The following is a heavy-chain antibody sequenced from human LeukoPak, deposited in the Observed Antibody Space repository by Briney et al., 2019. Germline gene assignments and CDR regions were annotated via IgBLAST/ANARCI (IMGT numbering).Heavy chain of an antibody. CDR2: IYTSGST. CDR3: AREGYYYDSGGYYYVAFDY. D-gene: IGHD3-22*01. J-gene: IGHJ4*02. V-gene: IGHV4-4*07. CDR1: GGSISSFY. Sequence: PSETLSLTCTVSGGSISSFYWSWIRQPAGKGLEWIGRIYTSGSTNYNPSLTSRVTMSVDTSKNQFSLKLSSVTAADTAAYYCAREGYYYDSGGYYYVAFDYWGQGTLVTVSS.